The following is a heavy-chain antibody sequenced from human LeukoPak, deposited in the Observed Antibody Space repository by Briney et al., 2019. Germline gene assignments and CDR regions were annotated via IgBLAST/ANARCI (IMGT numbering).Heavy chain of an antibody. CDR1: GFIFSSHA. CDR2: IWFDGSNQ. J-gene: IGHJ4*02. V-gene: IGHV3-33*01. Sequence: GGSLRLSCAASGFIFSSHAMHWVRRAPGKGPEWVAIIWFDGSNQYYAESVEGRFTVSRDNSKNTLYLQMNSLRAEDTAVYSCARGLGYSYGYGIDYWGQGTLVTVSS. D-gene: IGHD5-18*01. CDR3: ARGLGYSYGYGIDY.